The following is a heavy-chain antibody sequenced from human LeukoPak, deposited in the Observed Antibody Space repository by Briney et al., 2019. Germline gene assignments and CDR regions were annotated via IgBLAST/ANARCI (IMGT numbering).Heavy chain of an antibody. D-gene: IGHD3-10*01. Sequence: GESLKISCKGSGYSFTSYWIAWVRQMPGKGLEWMGIIYPGDSYTTYSPSFQGQVTISADKSISTAYLQWRSLKASDTAMYYCARRSGSDAPDIRGQGTMVTVSS. CDR2: IYPGDSYT. CDR1: GYSFTSYW. V-gene: IGHV5-51*01. CDR3: ARRSGSDAPDI. J-gene: IGHJ3*02.